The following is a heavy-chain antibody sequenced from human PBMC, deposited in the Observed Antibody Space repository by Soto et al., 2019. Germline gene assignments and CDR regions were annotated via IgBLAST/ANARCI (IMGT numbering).Heavy chain of an antibody. CDR2: INHSGST. J-gene: IGHJ6*02. CDR3: ARARLEWLLFSAYYYGMDV. D-gene: IGHD3-3*01. V-gene: IGHV4-34*01. Sequence: SETLSPTCAVYGGSFSGYYWSWIRQPPGKVLEWIGEINHSGSTNYNPSLKSRVTISVDTSKNQFSLKLSSVTAADTAVYYCARARLEWLLFSAYYYGMDVWGQGTTVT. CDR1: GGSFSGYY.